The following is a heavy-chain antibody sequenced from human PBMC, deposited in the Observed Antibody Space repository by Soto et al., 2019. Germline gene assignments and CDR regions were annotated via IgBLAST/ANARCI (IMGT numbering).Heavy chain of an antibody. V-gene: IGHV3-30-3*01. D-gene: IGHD6-13*01. CDR1: GFPFSAEA. CDR3: ARDYSSGWCLDY. Sequence: QVQLVESGGGVVQPGNSLRLSCEGSGFPFSAEAMHWVRQAPGKGLEWVAAISYDGNNKQHADSVKGRFTVSRDNSKNTLYLQINSLRPEDTAVYYCARDYSSGWCLDYWGQGSLVTVSS. J-gene: IGHJ4*02. CDR2: ISYDGNNK.